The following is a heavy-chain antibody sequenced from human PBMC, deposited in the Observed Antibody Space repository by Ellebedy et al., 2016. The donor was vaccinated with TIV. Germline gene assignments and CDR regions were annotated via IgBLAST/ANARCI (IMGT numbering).Heavy chain of an antibody. J-gene: IGHJ4*02. CDR2: IKEDGSEE. Sequence: GESLKISCAAPGFTFSLNWMYWVRQAPGKGLEWVANIKEDGSEEYYLDPVKGRSTISRDNAKNSLYLQMNSLRAEYTAVYYCVRDHHWSYFDWGQGTLVTVSS. CDR1: GFTFSLNW. D-gene: IGHD1-26*01. CDR3: VRDHHWSYFD. V-gene: IGHV3-7*03.